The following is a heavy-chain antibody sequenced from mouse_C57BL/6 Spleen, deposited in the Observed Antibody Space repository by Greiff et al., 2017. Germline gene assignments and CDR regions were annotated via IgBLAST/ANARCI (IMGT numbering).Heavy chain of an antibody. J-gene: IGHJ2*01. D-gene: IGHD1-1*01. V-gene: IGHV1-80*01. CDR1: GYAFSSSW. CDR3: ARGDYGSIYFDY. CDR2: IYPGAGDT. Sequence: VQLQQSGAELVKPGASVKISCQASGYAFSSSWMNWVKQRPGKGLEWIGPIYPGAGDTNYNGKFKGKATLTAAQSSSTAYMQLSSLTSEDSAVYFCARGDYGSIYFDYWGHGTTLTVSS.